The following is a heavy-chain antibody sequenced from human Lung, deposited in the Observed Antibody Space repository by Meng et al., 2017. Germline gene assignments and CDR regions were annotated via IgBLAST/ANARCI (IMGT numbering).Heavy chain of an antibody. V-gene: IGHV7-4-1*02. J-gene: IGHJ4*02. CDR2: INTNTGDP. D-gene: IGHD6-19*01. Sequence: QVQLVQAGYELKKPGAEEMSACKASGYTFTNYAMNWVRQAPGQGLEWMGWINTNTGDPTYAQGFTGRFVFSLDTSVSTAYLQISSLKTEDTAVYYCARKKWLATGEVHWGQGTLVTVSS. CDR3: ARKKWLATGEVH. CDR1: GYTFTNYA.